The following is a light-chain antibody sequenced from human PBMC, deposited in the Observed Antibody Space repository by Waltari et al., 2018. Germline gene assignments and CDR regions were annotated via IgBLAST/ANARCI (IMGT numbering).Light chain of an antibody. V-gene: IGKV1-39*01. J-gene: IGKJ1*01. CDR3: QQSRRT. Sequence: DIQMTQSPSSLSASVGDRVTISCRASQSISRFLNWYQQKPGKAPKLLIYTASSLQSGVPSRFSGSGSGTDFTLTISSLQLEDFATYYCQQSRRTFGQGTKVEIK. CDR2: TAS. CDR1: QSISRF.